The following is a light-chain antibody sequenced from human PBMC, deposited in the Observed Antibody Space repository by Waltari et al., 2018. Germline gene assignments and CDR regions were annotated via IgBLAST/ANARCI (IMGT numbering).Light chain of an antibody. CDR2: RSD. J-gene: IGLJ3*02. Sequence: QSVLTQPPSASGTPGQGVTISCSGGASNIGNNVVNWYQQVPGMAPKLLIYRSDRRPEGAPDRFSGSKSGTSASLAISGLQSEDEADYYCAAWDDSLNGRWVFGGGTKVTVL. V-gene: IGLV1-44*01. CDR3: AAWDDSLNGRWV. CDR1: ASNIGNNV.